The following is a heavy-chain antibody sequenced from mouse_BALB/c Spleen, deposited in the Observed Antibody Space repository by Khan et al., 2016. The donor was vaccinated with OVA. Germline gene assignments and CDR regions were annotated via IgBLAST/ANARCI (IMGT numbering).Heavy chain of an antibody. J-gene: IGHJ1*01. CDR3: TRRPGYFDV. V-gene: IGHV5-12-1*01. CDR2: ISSGDNST. CDR1: GFAFSNYD. Sequence: EVKLMESGGGLVKPGGSLKLSCTASGFAFSNYDMSWVRQTPEKRLEWVASISSGDNSTYSPDTVKGRFTISRDNANNTLYLQMSSLKSEDTAIYYCTRRPGYFDVWGAGTSVTVSS.